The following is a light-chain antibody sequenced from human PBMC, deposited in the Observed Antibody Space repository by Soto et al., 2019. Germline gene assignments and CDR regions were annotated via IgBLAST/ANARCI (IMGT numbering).Light chain of an antibody. CDR1: SSNIGAGYD. J-gene: IGLJ2*01. Sequence: QSVLTQPPSVSGAPGQRVTISCTGSSSNIGAGYDVHWYQQLPGTAPKLLIYGNSNRPSGVPDRCSGSKSGTSASLAITGLQAEEEADYYCQSYDSSLSAVVFGGGTKLTVL. CDR2: GNS. CDR3: QSYDSSLSAVV. V-gene: IGLV1-40*01.